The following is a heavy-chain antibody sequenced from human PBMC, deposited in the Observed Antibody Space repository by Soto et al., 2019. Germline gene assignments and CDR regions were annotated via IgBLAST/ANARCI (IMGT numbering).Heavy chain of an antibody. Sequence: EVQLLESGGGLVQPGGSLRLSCGASGFTFNNYAMSWVRQAPEKGLEWVSAISGSSSSTYYADSVKGRFTVSRDNSKHTLYLQMNSLRADDTAVYYCVKGGGYCSRITGYPLDYWGQGTLVTVSS. D-gene: IGHD2-2*01. CDR1: GFTFNNYA. CDR2: ISGSSSST. CDR3: VKGGGYCSRITGYPLDY. J-gene: IGHJ4*02. V-gene: IGHV3-23*01.